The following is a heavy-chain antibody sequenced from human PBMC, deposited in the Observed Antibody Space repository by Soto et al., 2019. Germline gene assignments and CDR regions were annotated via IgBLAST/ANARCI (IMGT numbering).Heavy chain of an antibody. CDR1: GFIFSDHA. CDR2: IDEVGSTT. CDR3: ARVLYGFSYGKCDY. Sequence: GGSLRLSCAVSGFIFSDHAMNWVRQAPGKGLEWVSSIDEVGSTTHYADSVKGRFTISRDDSKNTLYLQMDSLRAEDTALYYCARVLYGFSYGKCDYWGQGTLVTVSS. D-gene: IGHD1-1*01. V-gene: IGHV3-23*01. J-gene: IGHJ4*02.